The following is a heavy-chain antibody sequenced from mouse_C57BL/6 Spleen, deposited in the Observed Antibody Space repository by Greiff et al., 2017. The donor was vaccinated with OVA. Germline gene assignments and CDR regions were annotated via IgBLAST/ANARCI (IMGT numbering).Heavy chain of an antibody. J-gene: IGHJ1*03. V-gene: IGHV3-6*01. Sequence: EVKLQESGPGLVKPSQSLSLTCSVTGYSITSGYYWNWIRQFPGNKLEWMGYISYDGSNNYNPSLKNRIAITRDTSKNQFFLKLNSVTTEDTATYYCANWDGSRYFDVWGTGTTVTVSS. CDR1: GYSITSGYY. CDR2: ISYDGSN. D-gene: IGHD4-1*01. CDR3: ANWDGSRYFDV.